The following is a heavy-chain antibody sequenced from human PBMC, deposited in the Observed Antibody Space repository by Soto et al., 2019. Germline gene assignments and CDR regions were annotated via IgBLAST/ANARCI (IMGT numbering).Heavy chain of an antibody. CDR3: ARGRGYCSSTSCYGYYYYYMDV. V-gene: IGHV3-11*01. CDR2: ISSSGSTI. J-gene: IGHJ6*03. D-gene: IGHD2-2*01. Sequence: LEWVSYISSSGSTIYYADSVKGRFTISRDNAKNSLYLQMNSLRAEDTAVYYCARGRGYCSSTSCYGYYYYYMDVWGKGTTVTVSS.